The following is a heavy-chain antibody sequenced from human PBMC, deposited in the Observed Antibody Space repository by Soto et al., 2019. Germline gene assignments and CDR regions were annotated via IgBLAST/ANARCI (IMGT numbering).Heavy chain of an antibody. Sequence: SETLSLTCAVSGYSISSSNWWGWIRQPPGKGLEWIGYIYYSGTTYYNPSLKSRVTMSVDTSKNQFSLKLTSVTAADTAVYYCARHLYCGSDCYLLDYWGQGTLVT. CDR2: IYYSGTT. CDR3: ARHLYCGSDCYLLDY. CDR1: GYSISSSNW. J-gene: IGHJ4*02. D-gene: IGHD2-21*02. V-gene: IGHV4-28*01.